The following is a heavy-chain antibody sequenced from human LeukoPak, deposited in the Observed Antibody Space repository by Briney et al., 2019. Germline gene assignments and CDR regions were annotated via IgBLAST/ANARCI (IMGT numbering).Heavy chain of an antibody. J-gene: IGHJ3*02. CDR1: GFTFSSHW. V-gene: IGHV3-74*01. CDR2: IKGDGSSP. D-gene: IGHD1-26*01. Sequence: QTGGSLRLSCAASGFTFSSHWMHWVRQAPGKGLVWVSRIKGDGSSPTYADSVKGRFTISRDNAKNTLYLQMNGLRAEDTAVYYCVRVRPRVGATNDAFDIWGQGTMVTVSS. CDR3: VRVRPRVGATNDAFDI.